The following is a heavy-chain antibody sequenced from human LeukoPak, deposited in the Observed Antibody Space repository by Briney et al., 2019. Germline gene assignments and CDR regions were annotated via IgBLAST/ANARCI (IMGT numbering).Heavy chain of an antibody. D-gene: IGHD1-26*01. CDR1: GYTFTSYG. CDR3: ARDSAEWELRFGYFDY. Sequence: ASVKVSCKASGYTFTSYGISWVRQAPGQGLEWMGWISAYNGNTNYAQKLQGRVTMTTDTSTGTAYMELRSLRSDDTAVYYCARDSAEWELRFGYFDYWGQGTLVTVSS. J-gene: IGHJ4*02. CDR2: ISAYNGNT. V-gene: IGHV1-18*01.